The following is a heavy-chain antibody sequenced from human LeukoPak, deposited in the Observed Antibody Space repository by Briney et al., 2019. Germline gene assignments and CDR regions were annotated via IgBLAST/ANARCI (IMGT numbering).Heavy chain of an antibody. V-gene: IGHV3-43*02. D-gene: IGHD3-10*01. Sequence: GGSLRLSCAASGFIFDDYAMHWVRQAPGKGLEWVSLISGDGGSTYYADSVKGRFTISRDNIKNSLYLQMNGLRTEDSALYYCAKDKGYFGSGSYYYYNYAMDVWGQGTTVTVSS. J-gene: IGHJ6*02. CDR1: GFIFDDYA. CDR3: AKDKGYFGSGSYYYYNYAMDV. CDR2: ISGDGGST.